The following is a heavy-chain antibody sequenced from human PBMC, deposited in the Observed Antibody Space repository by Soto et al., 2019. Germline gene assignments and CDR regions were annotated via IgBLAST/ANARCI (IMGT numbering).Heavy chain of an antibody. J-gene: IGHJ6*02. D-gene: IGHD1-1*01. CDR1: GYTFTSYG. CDR3: ARDVGTEAGTDPDGDYYYYGMDV. CDR2: ISAYNGNT. V-gene: IGHV1-18*01. Sequence: QVQLVQSGAEVKKPGASVKVSCKASGYTFTSYGISWVRQAPGQGLEWMGWISAYNGNTNYAQKLQGRVTMTTDTFTSTAYMELRSLRSDDTAVYYCARDVGTEAGTDPDGDYYYYGMDVWGQGTTVTVSS.